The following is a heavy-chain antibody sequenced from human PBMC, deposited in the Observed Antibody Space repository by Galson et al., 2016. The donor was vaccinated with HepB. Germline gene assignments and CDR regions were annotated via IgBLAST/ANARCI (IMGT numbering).Heavy chain of an antibody. V-gene: IGHV4-31*03. D-gene: IGHD3-22*01. CDR3: ARALPIYSRVLHAFDI. Sequence: TLSLTCTVSGGSINSGGYYWNWIRQHPGKGLEWIGYIYYSGSTYYNPSLKSRFTISLDTSKNQFSLKLSSVTAADTAVYYCARALPIYSRVLHAFDIWGQGTVVTVPS. CDR2: IYYSGST. J-gene: IGHJ3*02. CDR1: GGSINSGGYY.